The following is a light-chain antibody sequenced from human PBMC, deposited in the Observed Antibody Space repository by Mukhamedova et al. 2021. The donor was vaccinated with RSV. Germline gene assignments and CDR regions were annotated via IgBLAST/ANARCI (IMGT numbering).Light chain of an antibody. CDR3: QQTQTTPRT. J-gene: IGKJ1*01. V-gene: IGKV1-39*01. CDR2: SAA. Sequence: WYQRRVHGKAPKLLIHSAASLQSGVPVRFSGIGSGTDFTLTISSLQPEDFAVYFCQQTQTTPRTCGQGTKVDIK.